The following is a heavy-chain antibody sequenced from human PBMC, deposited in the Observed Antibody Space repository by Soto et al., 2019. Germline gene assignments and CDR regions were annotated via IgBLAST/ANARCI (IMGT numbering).Heavy chain of an antibody. CDR3: TRWNGYADY. CDR1: GFRYSTYG. D-gene: IGHD1-1*01. J-gene: IGHJ4*02. Sequence: EVQLLESGGGLVQPGGSLRLSCAVSGFRYSTYGVTWVRQAPGKGLEWVSGVSGGSGTTHYKDSVRGRFTVTGDNSKNTVDLEMNSLRLEDPAVYYCTRWNGYADYWGQGTLVTVSS. CDR2: VSGGSGTT. V-gene: IGHV3-23*01.